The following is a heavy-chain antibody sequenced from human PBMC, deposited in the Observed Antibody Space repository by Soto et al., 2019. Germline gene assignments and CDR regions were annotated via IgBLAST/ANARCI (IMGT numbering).Heavy chain of an antibody. CDR1: GGSITSSSYY. CDR2: IYYSGST. D-gene: IGHD1-26*01. CDR3: ATQEVGGSYVYPFDP. V-gene: IGHV4-39*01. Sequence: QLHLRESGPGLVKPSETLSLTCTVSGGSITSSSYYWGWIRQPPGKGLEWLGSIYYSGSTYYNPSLKSRVTISVDTSKNQFSLKLSSVTAADTAVYYCATQEVGGSYVYPFDPWGQGTLVTVSS. J-gene: IGHJ5*02.